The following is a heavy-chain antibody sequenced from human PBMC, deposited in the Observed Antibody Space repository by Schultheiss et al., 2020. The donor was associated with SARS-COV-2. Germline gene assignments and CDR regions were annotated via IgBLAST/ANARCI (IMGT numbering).Heavy chain of an antibody. CDR3: ARDQDYGRNAFDI. CDR2: IYFTGIT. Sequence: SETLSLTCSVSGSSITGFFWTWIRQPPGKGLDPIGNIYFTGITKYNPSLKSRVTISIDTSKNQFSLKLGSVTAADTAVYYCARDQDYGRNAFDIWGQGTMVTGSS. J-gene: IGHJ3*02. CDR1: GSSITGFF. V-gene: IGHV4-59*01. D-gene: IGHD4/OR15-4a*01.